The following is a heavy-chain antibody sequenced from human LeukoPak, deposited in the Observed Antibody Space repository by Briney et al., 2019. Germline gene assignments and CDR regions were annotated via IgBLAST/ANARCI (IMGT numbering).Heavy chain of an antibody. CDR3: TTGGGYDALDI. Sequence: SQTLSLTCSVSGGSFSSSSYYWSWIRQPAGKGLEWIGRIHTSGSTNYNPSLKSRVTISADTSNNQFFLKLSSVTAADTAVYYCTTGGGYDALDIWGQGTMVTVSS. CDR1: GGSFSSSSYY. D-gene: IGHD3-16*01. CDR2: IHTSGST. J-gene: IGHJ3*02. V-gene: IGHV4-61*02.